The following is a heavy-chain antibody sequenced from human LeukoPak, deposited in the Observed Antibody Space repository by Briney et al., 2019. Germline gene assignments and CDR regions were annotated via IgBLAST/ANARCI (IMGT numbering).Heavy chain of an antibody. Sequence: SGGSLRLSCAASGFTFSNAWMSWVRQAPGKGLEWVGRIKSKTDGGTTDYAAPVKGRFTISRDDSKNTLYLQMNSLKTEDTAVYYCTTAYSSGWCQDDYWGQGTLVTVSS. D-gene: IGHD6-19*01. CDR1: GFTFSNAW. J-gene: IGHJ4*02. CDR2: IKSKTDGGTT. CDR3: TTAYSSGWCQDDY. V-gene: IGHV3-15*01.